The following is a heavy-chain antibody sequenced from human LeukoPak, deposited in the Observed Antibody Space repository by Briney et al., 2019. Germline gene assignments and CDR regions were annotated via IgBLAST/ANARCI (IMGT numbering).Heavy chain of an antibody. CDR1: GGTFSSYA. Sequence: ASVKVSCKASGGTFSSYAISWVRQAPGQGLEWMGWINPNSGGTNYAQKFQGRVTMTRDTSISTAYMELSRLRSDDTAVYYCWMATTVRDAFDIWGQGTMVTVSS. V-gene: IGHV1-2*02. J-gene: IGHJ3*02. D-gene: IGHD5-24*01. CDR3: WMATTVRDAFDI. CDR2: INPNSGGT.